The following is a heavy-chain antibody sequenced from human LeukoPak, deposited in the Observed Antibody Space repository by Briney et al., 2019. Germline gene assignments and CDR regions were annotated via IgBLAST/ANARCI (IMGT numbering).Heavy chain of an antibody. CDR2: IYPGDSDI. Sequence: KPGASLKISCKGSGSFFTSYWSCWVRQLPGKGVELMGIIYPGDSDIRYSPSFQGKVTISADKSINTAYLQWSSLKASDTAMYYCASASSSSSTFDYWGQGTLVTVSS. CDR1: GSFFTSYW. D-gene: IGHD6-6*01. J-gene: IGHJ4*02. CDR3: ASASSSSSTFDY. V-gene: IGHV5-51*03.